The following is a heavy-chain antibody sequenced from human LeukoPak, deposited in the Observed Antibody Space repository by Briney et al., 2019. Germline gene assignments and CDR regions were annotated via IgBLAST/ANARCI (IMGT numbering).Heavy chain of an antibody. CDR3: AKPVTGPDAFDI. V-gene: IGHV3-30*02. D-gene: IGHD6-19*01. CDR1: ELTFSNYG. CDR2: IRYDGSNK. Sequence: GGSLRLSCAASELTFSNYGMHWVRQAPGKGLEWVTFIRYDGSNKYYADSVKGRFTISRDNSKNTLYLQMNSLRPEDTAVYYCAKPVTGPDAFDIWGQGTVVTVSS. J-gene: IGHJ3*02.